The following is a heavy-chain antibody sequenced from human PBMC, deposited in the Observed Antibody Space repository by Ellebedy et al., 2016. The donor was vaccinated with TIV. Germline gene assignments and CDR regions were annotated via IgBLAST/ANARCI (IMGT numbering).Heavy chain of an antibody. V-gene: IGHV3-21*04. CDR2: ISATSSVI. CDR1: GFTFSSNS. CDR3: ARVIQAGYSGYHFDY. J-gene: IGHJ4*02. Sequence: PGGSLRLSCAASGFTFSSNSMNWVRQAPGKGLEWVSTISATSSVIYYANSVKGRFTISRDNAKDSLYLKMNSLRAEDTAVYYCARVIQAGYSGYHFDYWGQGILVTVSS. D-gene: IGHD5-12*01.